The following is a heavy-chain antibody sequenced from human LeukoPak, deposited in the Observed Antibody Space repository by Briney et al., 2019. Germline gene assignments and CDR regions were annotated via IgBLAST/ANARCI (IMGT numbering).Heavy chain of an antibody. J-gene: IGHJ4*02. CDR2: ISNDGSNK. Sequence: GGSLRLSCAASGFTFSSYGMHWVRQAPGKGLEWVAVISNDGSNKYYADSVKGRFTISRDNSKNTLYLQMNSLRGEDTAVYYCARVVVSSSSDYFDYWGQGTLVTVSS. D-gene: IGHD6-6*01. CDR3: ARVVVSSSSDYFDY. CDR1: GFTFSSYG. V-gene: IGHV3-30*03.